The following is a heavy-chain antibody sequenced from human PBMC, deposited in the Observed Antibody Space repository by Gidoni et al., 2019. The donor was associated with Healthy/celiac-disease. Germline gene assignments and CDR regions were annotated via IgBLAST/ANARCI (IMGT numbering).Heavy chain of an antibody. CDR3: ARERRLRVGTWGGLGFYFDY. D-gene: IGHD1-26*01. CDR1: GGSISSGSYY. Sequence: QVQLQESGPGLVKPSQTLSLTCTVSGGSISSGSYYWSWIRQPAGKGLEWIGRIYTSGSPNHNPSLKSRVTISVDTSKDQFSLKLSSVTAADTAVYYCARERRLRVGTWGGLGFYFDYWGQGTLVTVSS. CDR2: IYTSGSP. V-gene: IGHV4-61*02. J-gene: IGHJ4*02.